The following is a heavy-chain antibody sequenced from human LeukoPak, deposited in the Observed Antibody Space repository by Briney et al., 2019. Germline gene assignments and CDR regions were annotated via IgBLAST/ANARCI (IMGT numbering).Heavy chain of an antibody. CDR2: IYYGGST. CDR3: ASPGSRYCSSTSCPYYYYYGMDV. V-gene: IGHV4-39*01. J-gene: IGHJ6*02. CDR1: GGSISSSSYY. D-gene: IGHD2-2*01. Sequence: SETLSLTCTVSGGSISSSSYYWGWIRQPPGKGLEWIGSIYYGGSTYYNPSLKSRVTISVDTSKNQFSLKLSSVTAADTAVYYCASPGSRYCSSTSCPYYYYYGMDVWGQGTTVTVSS.